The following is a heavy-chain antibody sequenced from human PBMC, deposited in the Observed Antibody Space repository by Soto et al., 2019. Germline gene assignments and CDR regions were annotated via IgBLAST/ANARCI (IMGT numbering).Heavy chain of an antibody. CDR2: IYPGDSDT. Sequence: HWESLKISCKGSGYSFTSYWIGWVRQMPGKGLEWMGIIYPGDSDTRYSPSFQGQVTISADKSTSTAYLQWSSLKASDTAMYYCARSNYDILTGRRGGAFDIWGQGTMVTVSS. V-gene: IGHV5-51*01. D-gene: IGHD3-9*01. CDR3: ARSNYDILTGRRGGAFDI. J-gene: IGHJ3*02. CDR1: GYSFTSYW.